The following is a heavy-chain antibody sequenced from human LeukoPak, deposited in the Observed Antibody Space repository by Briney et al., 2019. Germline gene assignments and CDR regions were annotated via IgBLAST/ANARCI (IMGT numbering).Heavy chain of an antibody. V-gene: IGHV3-23*01. CDR2: ISGSGGST. J-gene: IGHJ4*02. D-gene: IGHD2-15*01. CDR3: AKSLIKGVAVISYDY. Sequence: PGGSLRLSCAASGFTFSSYAMSWVRQAPGKGLERVSAISGSGGSTYYADSVKGRFTISRDNSKNTLYLQMNSLRAEDTAVYYCAKSLIKGVAVISYDYWGQGTLVTVSS. CDR1: GFTFSSYA.